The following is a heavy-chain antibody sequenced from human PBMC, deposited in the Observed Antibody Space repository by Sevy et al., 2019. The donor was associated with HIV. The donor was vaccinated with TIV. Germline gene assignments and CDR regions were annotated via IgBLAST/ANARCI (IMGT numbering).Heavy chain of an antibody. V-gene: IGHV4-59*11. CDR1: SGSITSLY. J-gene: IGHJ4*02. CDR2: IYYNGHI. Sequence: SETLSLTCTVSSGSITSLYWNWIRQPPGKGLEWIANIYYNGHINYNPSLKSRVTLSLDTSKNHFSLRRGSVTAADTAMYYCAGENAWGRGYSWGQGTLVTVSS. D-gene: IGHD1-26*01. CDR3: AGENAWGRGYS.